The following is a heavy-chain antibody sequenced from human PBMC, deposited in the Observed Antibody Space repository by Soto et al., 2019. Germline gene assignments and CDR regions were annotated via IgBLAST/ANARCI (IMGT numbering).Heavy chain of an antibody. Sequence: QVQLVESGGGVVQPGRSLRLSCAASGFTFSSYAMHWVRQAPGKGLEWVAVISYDGSNKYYADSVKGRFTISRDNSKNKLDRQMNSLRAEDTAVYYCARAYEGDYFDYWGQGTLVTVSS. J-gene: IGHJ4*02. V-gene: IGHV3-30-3*01. D-gene: IGHD3-16*01. CDR1: GFTFSSYA. CDR2: ISYDGSNK. CDR3: ARAYEGDYFDY.